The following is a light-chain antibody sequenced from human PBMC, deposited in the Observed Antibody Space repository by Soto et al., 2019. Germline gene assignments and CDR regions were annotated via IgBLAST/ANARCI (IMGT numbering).Light chain of an antibody. CDR1: QSVSSNY. CDR2: GAS. CDR3: QQYGGSPLVT. Sequence: EIVLTQSPGTLSLSPGERATLSCRASQSVSSNYLAWYQQKLGQAPRLLICGASSRATGIPDRFSGSGSGTDFTLTISRLEPEDFAVYYCQQYGGSPLVTFGGGTKVEIK. V-gene: IGKV3-20*01. J-gene: IGKJ4*01.